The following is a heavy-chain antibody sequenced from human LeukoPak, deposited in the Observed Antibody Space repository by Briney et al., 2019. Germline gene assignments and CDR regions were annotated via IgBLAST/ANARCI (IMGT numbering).Heavy chain of an antibody. J-gene: IGHJ5*02. CDR3: AGLLRYSTSGHRFDP. CDR1: GGSISSYY. D-gene: IGHD3-9*01. V-gene: IGHV4-59*08. Sequence: PSETLSLTCTVSGGSISSYYWSWIRQPPGKGLEWIGFIYYSGSTNYNPSLNSRVTISVDTSKNQFSLKLSSVTAADTAVHYCAGLLRYSTSGHRFDPWGQGTLVTVSS. CDR2: IYYSGST.